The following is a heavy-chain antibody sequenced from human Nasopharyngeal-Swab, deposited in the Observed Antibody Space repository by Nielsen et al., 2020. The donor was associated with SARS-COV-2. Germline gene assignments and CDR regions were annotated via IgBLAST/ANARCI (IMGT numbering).Heavy chain of an antibody. J-gene: IGHJ3*02. D-gene: IGHD6-19*01. V-gene: IGHV4-34*01. Sequence: GSLRLSCGVYGGSFSGYYWSWIRQPPGKGPEWIGEINHSGSTNYNPSLKSRVTISVDTSKNQFSLNLSSVTAADTAVYYCARAGSGPLYAFDIWGQGTMVTVSS. CDR1: GGSFSGYY. CDR3: ARAGSGPLYAFDI. CDR2: INHSGST.